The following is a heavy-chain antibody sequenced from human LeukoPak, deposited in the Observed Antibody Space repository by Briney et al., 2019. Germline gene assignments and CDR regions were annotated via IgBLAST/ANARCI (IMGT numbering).Heavy chain of an antibody. J-gene: IGHJ5*02. CDR1: GYSISSGYY. CDR2: IYHSGST. CDR3: ARDTQLSYVNWFDP. V-gene: IGHV4-38-2*02. D-gene: IGHD5-18*01. Sequence: SETLSLTCTVSGYSISSGYYWGWIRQPPGKGLEWIGSIYHSGSTYYNPSLKSRVTISVDTSKNQFSLKLSSVTAADTAVYHCARDTQLSYVNWFDPWGQGTLVTVSS.